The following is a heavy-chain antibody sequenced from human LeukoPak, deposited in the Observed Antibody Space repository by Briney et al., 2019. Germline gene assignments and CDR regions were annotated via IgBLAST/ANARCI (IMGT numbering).Heavy chain of an antibody. CDR3: ARANLGVEDWYFDL. J-gene: IGHJ2*01. CDR2: IGVAGET. D-gene: IGHD2-2*01. V-gene: IGHV3-13*01. CDR1: GFRFSSHD. Sequence: PGGSLRLSCAAAGFRFSSHDMHWVRQPTGKGLEWVSGIGVAGETFYADSVEGRFTISRENAKNSFDLQMNSLRAGDTAVYYCARANLGVEDWYFDLWGRGTLVTVSS.